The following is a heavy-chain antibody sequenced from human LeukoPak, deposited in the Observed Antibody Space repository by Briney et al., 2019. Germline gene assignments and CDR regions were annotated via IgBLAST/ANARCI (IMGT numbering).Heavy chain of an antibody. CDR2: ISSSGSTI. CDR1: GFTFSDYY. D-gene: IGHD3-10*01. V-gene: IGHV3-11*01. Sequence: GGSLRLSCAASGFTFSDYYMSWIRQAPGKGLEWVSYISSSGSTIYYADSVKGRFTISRDNAKNSLYLQMNSLRAEDTAVYYCARNPPYGSGSYWFDPWGQGTLVTVSS. J-gene: IGHJ5*02. CDR3: ARNPPYGSGSYWFDP.